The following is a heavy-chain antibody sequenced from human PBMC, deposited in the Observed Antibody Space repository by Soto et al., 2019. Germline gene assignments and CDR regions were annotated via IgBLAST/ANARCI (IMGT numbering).Heavy chain of an antibody. CDR2: ISYDGSNK. CDR3: AKDTVGNVYFQH. V-gene: IGHV3-30*18. J-gene: IGHJ1*01. Sequence: GGSLRLSCAASGFTFSSYGMHWVRQAPGKGLEWVAVISYDGSNKYYADSVKGRFTISRDNSKNTLYLQMNSLRAEDTAVYYCAKDTVGNVYFQHWGQGTLVTVSS. D-gene: IGHD4-17*01. CDR1: GFTFSSYG.